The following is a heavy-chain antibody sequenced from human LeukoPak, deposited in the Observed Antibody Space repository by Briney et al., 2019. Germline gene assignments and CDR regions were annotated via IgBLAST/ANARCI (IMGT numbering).Heavy chain of an antibody. J-gene: IGHJ4*02. CDR1: GFTFSNYA. CDR2: ISGSGDNT. Sequence: GGSLRLSCAAPGFTFSNYAMSWVRQAPGKGLEWVSGISGSGDNTYYADSVKGRFTISRDNSKNTLYLQMNSLRAEDTAVYYCAKDRNVYLRGSALDYWGQGTLVTVSS. D-gene: IGHD3-16*01. CDR3: AKDRNVYLRGSALDY. V-gene: IGHV3-23*01.